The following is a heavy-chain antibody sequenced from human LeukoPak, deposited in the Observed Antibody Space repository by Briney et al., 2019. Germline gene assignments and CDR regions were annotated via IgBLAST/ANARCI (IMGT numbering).Heavy chain of an antibody. D-gene: IGHD1-7*01. CDR3: ARTTKLELRSCYFDY. Sequence: GRSLRLSCAASGFTFSTYAMNWVRQAPGKGLEWVAVISYDGRQNYYADSVKGRFTISRDNSKNTLYLQMNSLRAEDTAVYYCARTTKLELRSCYFDYWGQGTLVTVSS. CDR2: ISYDGRQN. CDR1: GFTFSTYA. J-gene: IGHJ4*02. V-gene: IGHV3-30*04.